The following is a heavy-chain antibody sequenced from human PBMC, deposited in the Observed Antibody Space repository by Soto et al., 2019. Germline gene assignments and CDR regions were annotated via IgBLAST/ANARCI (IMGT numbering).Heavy chain of an antibody. J-gene: IGHJ4*02. CDR3: ARDGYGNTWYEDY. CDR1: GYTFTSFV. V-gene: IGHV1-3*01. CDR2: INAGNGNT. D-gene: IGHD6-13*01. Sequence: QVQLVQSGAEVKKPGASVKVSCRASGYTFTSFVIHWVRQAPGQRLEWIGYINAGNGNTKYSQKFQDRVSITRDTAASTAYIELSSLRSEDTAVYYCARDGYGNTWYEDYWGQGTLVTVAS.